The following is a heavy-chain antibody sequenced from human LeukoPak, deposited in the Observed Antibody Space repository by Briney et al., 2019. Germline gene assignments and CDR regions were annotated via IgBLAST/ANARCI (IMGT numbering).Heavy chain of an antibody. D-gene: IGHD3-10*01. Sequence: PGGSLRLSCAASGFTFSDYYMTWVRQAPGKGPEWVSDISYSGTTIHCADSVKGRFTIARDNAKNSLYLQMNSLRAEDSAVYYCARVDYGSGSDYWGQGTLVTVSS. CDR3: ARVDYGSGSDY. J-gene: IGHJ4*02. CDR1: GFTFSDYY. V-gene: IGHV3-11*01. CDR2: ISYSGTTI.